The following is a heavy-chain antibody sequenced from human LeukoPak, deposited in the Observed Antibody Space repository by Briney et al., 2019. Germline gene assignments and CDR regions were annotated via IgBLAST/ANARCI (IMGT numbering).Heavy chain of an antibody. Sequence: GSLRLSCAASGFTFSSYGMHWVRQAPGKGLEWVAVIWYDGSNKYYADSVKGRFTISRDNSKNTLYLQMDSLRAEDTAVYYCARDGPHYYGLDIWGQGTMVTVSS. V-gene: IGHV3-33*01. J-gene: IGHJ3*02. CDR1: GFTFSSYG. CDR3: ARDGPHYYGLDI. D-gene: IGHD3-10*01. CDR2: IWYDGSNK.